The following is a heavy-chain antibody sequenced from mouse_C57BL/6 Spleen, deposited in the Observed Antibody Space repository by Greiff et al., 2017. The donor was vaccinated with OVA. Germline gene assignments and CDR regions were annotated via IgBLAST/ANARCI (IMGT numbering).Heavy chain of an antibody. V-gene: IGHV1-82*01. CDR2: IYPGDGDT. CDR3: AREGDSQFAY. Sequence: QVQLQQSGPELVKPGASVKISCKASGYAFSSSWMNWVKQRPGKGLEWIGRIYPGDGDTNYNGKFKGKATLTADKSSSTAYMQLSSLTSEDSAVYVCAREGDSQFAYWGQGTLVTVSA. D-gene: IGHD3-3*01. J-gene: IGHJ3*01. CDR1: GYAFSSSW.